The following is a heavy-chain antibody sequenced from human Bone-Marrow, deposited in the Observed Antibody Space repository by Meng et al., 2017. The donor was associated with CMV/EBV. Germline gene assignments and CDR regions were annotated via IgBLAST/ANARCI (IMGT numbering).Heavy chain of an antibody. Sequence: GESLKISCAASGFTFSSYWMSWVRQAPGKGLEWVSVIYSGGSSTYYADSVKGRFTISRDNSKNTLYLQMNSLRAEDTAVYYCAKGRELRNFDLWGRGTLVTVSS. CDR2: IYSGGSST. CDR3: AKGRELRNFDL. J-gene: IGHJ2*01. D-gene: IGHD1-26*01. V-gene: IGHV3-23*03. CDR1: GFTFSSYW.